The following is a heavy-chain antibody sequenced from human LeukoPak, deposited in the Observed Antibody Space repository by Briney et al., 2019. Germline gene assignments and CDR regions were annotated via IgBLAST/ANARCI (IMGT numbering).Heavy chain of an antibody. CDR3: ARSEQLIRTFDY. Sequence: SETLSLTCTVSGGPINVYYWSWIRQPPGKGLEWIGYVSYDGSTNYNPSLKSRVTISLDTSKNQLSLKLSSMTAADTAVYYCARSEQLIRTFDYWGQGTLVTVSS. J-gene: IGHJ4*02. CDR1: GGPINVYY. CDR2: VSYDGST. V-gene: IGHV4-59*08. D-gene: IGHD6-13*01.